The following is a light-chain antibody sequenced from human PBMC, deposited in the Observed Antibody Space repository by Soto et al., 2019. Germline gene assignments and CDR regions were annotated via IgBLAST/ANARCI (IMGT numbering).Light chain of an antibody. CDR3: QSYDNSHDWDVV. Sequence: QSVLTQPPSVSGAPGQRVTISCTGSSSNIGAGYAVHWYQQLPGTAPRLLISDNNNRPSGVPDRFSVSKSGTSASLAITGLQAEDEDDYYCQSYDNSHDWDVVFGGGTQLTVL. J-gene: IGLJ2*01. V-gene: IGLV1-40*01. CDR1: SSNIGAGYA. CDR2: DNN.